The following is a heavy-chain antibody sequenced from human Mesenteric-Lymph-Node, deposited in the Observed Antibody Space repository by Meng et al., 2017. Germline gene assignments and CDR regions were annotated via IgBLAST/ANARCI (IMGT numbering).Heavy chain of an antibody. CDR2: ISWNSGSI. D-gene: IGHD6-19*01. CDR3: ARDSLAVADFDY. CDR1: GFTFDDYA. Sequence: SLKISCAASGFTFDDYAMHWVRQAPGKGLEWVSGISWNSGSIGYADSVKGRFTISRDNAKNSLYLQMNSLRAEDTAVYYCARDSLAVADFDYWGQGTLVTVSS. V-gene: IGHV3-9*01. J-gene: IGHJ4*02.